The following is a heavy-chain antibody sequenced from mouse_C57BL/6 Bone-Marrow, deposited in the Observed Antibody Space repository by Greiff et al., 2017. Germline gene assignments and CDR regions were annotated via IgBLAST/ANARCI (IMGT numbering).Heavy chain of an antibody. CDR3: VRTHYGSSEPFAY. CDR1: GYTFTSYW. J-gene: IGHJ3*01. V-gene: IGHV1-64*01. Sequence: QVQLQQPGAELVKPGASVKLSCKASGYTFTSYWMHWVKQRPGQGLEWIGMIHPNSGSTNYNEKFKSKATLTVDKSSSTAYMQLSSLTSEDSAVYYCVRTHYGSSEPFAYWGQGTLVTVSA. D-gene: IGHD1-1*01. CDR2: IHPNSGST.